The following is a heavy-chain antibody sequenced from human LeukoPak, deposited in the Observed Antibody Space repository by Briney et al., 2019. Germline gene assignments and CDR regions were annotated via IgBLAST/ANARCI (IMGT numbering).Heavy chain of an antibody. V-gene: IGHV3-7*01. CDR2: IKQDGSDK. D-gene: IGHD2-21*01. CDR3: ARVGILRWAFDI. Sequence: GGSLRLSCAASGFTFSSYWMSWVRQAPGKGLEWVSSIKQDGSDKYYVDSVKGRFTISRDNAKNSLYLQMNSLRDEDTAVYYCARVGILRWAFDIWGQGTMVTVSS. CDR1: GFTFSSYW. J-gene: IGHJ3*02.